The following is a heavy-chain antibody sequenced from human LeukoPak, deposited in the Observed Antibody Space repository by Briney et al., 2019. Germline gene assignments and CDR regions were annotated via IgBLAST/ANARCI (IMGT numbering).Heavy chain of an antibody. CDR3: ARGVSSPRRPHYYYYYGMDV. V-gene: IGHV3-30-3*01. Sequence: PGRSLRLSCAASGFTFSSYAMHWVRQAPGKGPEWVAVISYDGSNKYYADSVKGRFTISRDNSKNTLYLQMNSLRAEDTAVYYCARGVSSPRRPHYYYYYGMDVWGQGTTVTVSS. D-gene: IGHD6-6*01. CDR1: GFTFSSYA. J-gene: IGHJ6*02. CDR2: ISYDGSNK.